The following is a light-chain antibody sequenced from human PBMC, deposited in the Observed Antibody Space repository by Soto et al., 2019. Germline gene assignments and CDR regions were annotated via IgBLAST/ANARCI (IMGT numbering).Light chain of an antibody. CDR3: LQDYNYPYT. Sequence: DIHITQSRSTLSSSFVDTVTVTCRASQSVSGWLAWYQQKPGEAPKLLIYDASALPRGVPSRFSGSGSGTKFTLTIASLQPEDFATYYCLQDYNYPYTFGQGTKVDIK. CDR2: DAS. J-gene: IGKJ2*01. CDR1: QSVSGW. V-gene: IGKV1-5*01.